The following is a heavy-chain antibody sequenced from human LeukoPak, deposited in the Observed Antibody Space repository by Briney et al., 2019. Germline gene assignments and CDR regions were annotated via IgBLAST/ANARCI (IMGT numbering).Heavy chain of an antibody. D-gene: IGHD4-17*01. V-gene: IGHV1-69*04. J-gene: IGHJ6*02. CDR3: ARTTVTTDGMDV. CDR1: RDTFSTYV. Sequence: SVKVSCKASRDTFSTYVINWVRQAPGQGLEWMGRIIPHLGTTDYVQKFQDRVTITADRSTTTAYMEVSSLTSADTAVYYCARTTVTTDGMDVWGQGTTVIVSS. CDR2: IIPHLGTT.